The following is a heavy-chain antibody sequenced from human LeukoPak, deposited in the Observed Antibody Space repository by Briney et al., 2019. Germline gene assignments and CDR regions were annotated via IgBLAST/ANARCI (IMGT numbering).Heavy chain of an antibody. CDR2: ISGSGGST. V-gene: IGHV3-23*01. CDR3: AKMGGRVWYKGPET. J-gene: IGHJ5*02. D-gene: IGHD6-19*01. CDR1: RSMFSSYA. Sequence: AGGSLRLSCAASRSMFSSYAMSWVRQAQGKGLEWVSAISGSGGSTYYADSLKGRVTISRDNSKNTVYLQMNSLRAEDTAVYYCAKMGGRVWYKGPETWGQGTLVTVSS.